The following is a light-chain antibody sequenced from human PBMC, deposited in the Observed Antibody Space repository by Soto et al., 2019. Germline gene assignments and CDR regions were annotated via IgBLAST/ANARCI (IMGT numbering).Light chain of an antibody. CDR3: CSYTSSSTYV. CDR2: DVS. J-gene: IGLJ1*01. V-gene: IGLV2-14*01. Sequence: QSVLTQPASVSRSPGQSITISCTGTSSDVGAYNYVSWFQQYPGKAPKLMIYDVSNRPSGVSNRFSGSKSGNTASLTISGLQAEDEADYYCCSYTSSSTYVFGTGTKVTVL. CDR1: SSDVGAYNY.